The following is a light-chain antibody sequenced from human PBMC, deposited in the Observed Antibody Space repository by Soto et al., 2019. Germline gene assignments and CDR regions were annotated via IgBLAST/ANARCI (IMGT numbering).Light chain of an antibody. V-gene: IGKV1-5*01. CDR2: DGS. CDR3: QQYSFASQT. J-gene: IGKJ1*01. Sequence: DIQMTQSPATVSASVGDRVTITCRASHHINSWLAWYQQRPGSAPKLLIYDGSTLQSGVPSRFSGSQSGTEFTLTINTLQPDDFATYYCQQYSFASQTFGQGTTVDVK. CDR1: HHINSW.